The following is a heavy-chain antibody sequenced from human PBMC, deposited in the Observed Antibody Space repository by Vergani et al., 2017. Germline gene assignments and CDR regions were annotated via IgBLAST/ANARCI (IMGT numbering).Heavy chain of an antibody. V-gene: IGHV4-39*01. J-gene: IGHJ3*02. CDR3: ARHLRQLAQNDVFDI. CDR1: GMSISNNNYY. Sequence: QLQLQESGPRLVKPSETLSLTCSLSGMSISNNNYYWGWIRQPPGKGLEWIGSIYDSRNNNYSPSLKSRVSISVDTSKNQFSLNLASVTAADTAVYYCARHLRQLAQNDVFDIWGHGTLVTVSS. D-gene: IGHD6-6*01. CDR2: IYDSRNN.